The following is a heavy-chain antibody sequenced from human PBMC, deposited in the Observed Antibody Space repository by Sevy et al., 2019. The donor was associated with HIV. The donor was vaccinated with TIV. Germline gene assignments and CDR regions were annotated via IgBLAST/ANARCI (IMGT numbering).Heavy chain of an antibody. CDR2: IRSKANSYAT. D-gene: IGHD5-12*01. CDR1: GFTFSGSA. J-gene: IGHJ6*03. CDR3: TRRGFDSYDHWRYYYYYMDV. Sequence: GESLKISCAASGFTFSGSAMHWVRQASGKGLEWVGRIRSKANSYATAYAASVKGRFTISRDDSKNTAYLQMNSLKTEDTAVYYCTRRGFDSYDHWRYYYYYMDVWGKGTTVTVSS. V-gene: IGHV3-73*01.